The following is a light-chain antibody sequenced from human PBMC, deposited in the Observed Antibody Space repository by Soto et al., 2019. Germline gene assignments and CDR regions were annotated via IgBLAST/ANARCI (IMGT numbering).Light chain of an antibody. J-gene: IGLJ2*01. CDR2: GHS. CDR1: SSNIGAGHD. V-gene: IGLV1-40*01. CDR3: QSYDNRVRV. Sequence: QPVLTQPPSVSGAPGQRVTISCTGNSSNIGAGHDVHWYQQLPGKAPQLLIYGHSTRPSGVPDRFSGSTSGTSASLAITGLQAEDEADYYCQSYDNRVRVFGEGTKVTVL.